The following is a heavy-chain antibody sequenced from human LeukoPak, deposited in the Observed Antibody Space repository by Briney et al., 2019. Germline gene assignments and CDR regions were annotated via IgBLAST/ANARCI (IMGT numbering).Heavy chain of an antibody. CDR2: IYYSGST. V-gene: IGHV4-30-4*08. Sequence: SETLSLTCTVSGGSISSYYWSWIRQPPGKGLEWIGYIYYSGSTYYNPSLKSRVTISVDTSKNQFSLKLSSVTAADTAVYYCARANPVGTHFDYWGQGTLVTVSS. J-gene: IGHJ4*02. CDR1: GGSISSYY. D-gene: IGHD4-23*01. CDR3: ARANPVGTHFDY.